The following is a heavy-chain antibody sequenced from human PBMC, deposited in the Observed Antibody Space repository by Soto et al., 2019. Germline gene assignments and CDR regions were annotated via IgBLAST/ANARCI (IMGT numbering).Heavy chain of an antibody. J-gene: IGHJ4*02. Sequence: EVQLVESGEGLVQPGGSLRLSCAASGFTFSSYNIHWIRQAPGKGLEFVSAISRSGDRTYYADSVKGRFTITRDNSKNTVCLQMGSLRAEDKAVYYCARARCSSGQCYYFDYWGRGALVSVSS. CDR1: GFTFSSYN. D-gene: IGHD2-15*01. CDR2: ISRSGDRT. V-gene: IGHV3-64*02. CDR3: ARARCSSGQCYYFDY.